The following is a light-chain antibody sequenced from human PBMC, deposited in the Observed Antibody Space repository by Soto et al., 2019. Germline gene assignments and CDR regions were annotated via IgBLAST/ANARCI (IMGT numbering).Light chain of an antibody. CDR2: AAS. CDR3: QQTDSYPST. V-gene: IGKV1-13*02. Sequence: AIQLTQSPSSLSASVGDRVTITCRVSQVINSFLAWYQQKPGKAPKLLIYAASSLQTGVPSRFSGSGSATDFTLTINSLQPEDFATYYCQQTDSYPSTFGGGTKVDIK. J-gene: IGKJ4*01. CDR1: QVINSF.